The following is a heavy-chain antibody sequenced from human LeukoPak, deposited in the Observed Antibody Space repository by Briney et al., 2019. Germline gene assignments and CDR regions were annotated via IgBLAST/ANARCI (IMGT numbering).Heavy chain of an antibody. J-gene: IGHJ4*02. Sequence: QTGGSLRLSCAASGFTFSSYSMNWVRQAPGKGLEWVSYISSSSSTIYYADSVKGRFTISRDNAKNSLYLQMNSLRAEDTAVYYCARGVTQLRPPFDYWGQGTLLTVSS. CDR3: ARGVTQLRPPFDY. V-gene: IGHV3-48*04. D-gene: IGHD4-17*01. CDR1: GFTFSSYS. CDR2: ISSSSSTI.